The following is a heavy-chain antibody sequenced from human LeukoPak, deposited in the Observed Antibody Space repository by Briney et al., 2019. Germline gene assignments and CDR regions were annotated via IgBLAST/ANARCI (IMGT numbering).Heavy chain of an antibody. CDR3: ARDKFPEWDYYDSSGYHDAFDI. Sequence: SETLSLTCTVSGGSTSSYYWSWIRQPAGKGLEWIGRIYTSGSTNYNPSLKSRVTMSVDTSKNQFSLKLSSVAAADTAVYYCARDKFPEWDYYDSSGYHDAFDIWGQGTMVTVSS. CDR2: IYTSGST. J-gene: IGHJ3*02. CDR1: GGSTSSYY. D-gene: IGHD3-22*01. V-gene: IGHV4-4*07.